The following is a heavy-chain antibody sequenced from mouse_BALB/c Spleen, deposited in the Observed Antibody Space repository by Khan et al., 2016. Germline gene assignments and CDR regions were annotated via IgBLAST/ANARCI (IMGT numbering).Heavy chain of an antibody. V-gene: IGHV9-1*02. Sequence: QIQLVQSGPELKKPGETVKISCKASGYTFTNYGMNWVKQAPGKGLKWMGWINTYTGEPTYADDFKGRFAFSMETSASTAYLQINNLKNEDMATYFCARRRGYLSAMDYWGQGPSVTVSS. CDR2: INTYTGEP. J-gene: IGHJ4*01. CDR3: ARRRGYLSAMDY. D-gene: IGHD2-3*01. CDR1: GYTFTNYG.